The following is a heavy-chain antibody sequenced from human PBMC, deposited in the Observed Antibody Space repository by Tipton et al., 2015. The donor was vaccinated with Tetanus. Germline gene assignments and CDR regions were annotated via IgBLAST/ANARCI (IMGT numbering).Heavy chain of an antibody. J-gene: IGHJ4*02. V-gene: IGHV3-21*01. CDR2: ISSSSRYI. Sequence: SLRLSCAASGFTLSRYTMNWVRQAPGKGLEWVSSISSSSRYIYYADSVKGRFTISRDNAKNALYLQMNSLRAEDTAVYSRARGMAEASNCGGDCYSDYWGQGTLVTVSS. D-gene: IGHD2-21*02. CDR3: ARGMAEASNCGGDCYSDY. CDR1: GFTLSRYT.